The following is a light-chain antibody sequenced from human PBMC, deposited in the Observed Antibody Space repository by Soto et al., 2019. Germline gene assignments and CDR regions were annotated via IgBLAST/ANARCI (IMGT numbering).Light chain of an antibody. CDR2: DDS. Sequence: SYELTQPPSVSVAPGQTASITCGGNNIKSKSVHWYQQRPGQAPVLVVHDDSDRPSGIPERFSGSNSENTATLIITRVEAVDEADYYCQVWDTGNDHVVFGGGTKLTVL. V-gene: IGLV3-21*02. J-gene: IGLJ2*01. CDR1: NIKSKS. CDR3: QVWDTGNDHVV.